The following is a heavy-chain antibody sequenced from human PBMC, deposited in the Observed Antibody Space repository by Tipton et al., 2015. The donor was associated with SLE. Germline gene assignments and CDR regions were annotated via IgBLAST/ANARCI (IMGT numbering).Heavy chain of an antibody. V-gene: IGHV4-34*01. Sequence: TLSLTCGVYGGSFSGHTWTWIRQSPGQGLEWIGDVNQSGGTNYNPSLKSRVTISVDASNSQLSLKLFSVTAADTAVYYCARASRGRVSTPDNLFRPGARSDYWGQGTLVTVSS. J-gene: IGHJ4*02. D-gene: IGHD3-10*01. CDR3: ARASRGRVSTPDNLFRPGARSDY. CDR2: VNQSGGT. CDR1: GGSFSGHT.